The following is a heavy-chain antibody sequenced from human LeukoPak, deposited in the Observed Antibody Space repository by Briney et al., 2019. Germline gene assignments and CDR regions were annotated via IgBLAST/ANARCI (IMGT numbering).Heavy chain of an antibody. CDR3: AREIAAAGPNWFDP. D-gene: IGHD6-13*01. J-gene: IGHJ5*02. CDR1: GYTFSGYY. V-gene: IGHV7-4-1*02. Sequence: ASVKVSCKASGYTFSGYYMHWVRQAPGQGLEWMGWINTNTGNPTYAQGFTGRFVFSLDTSASTAYLQISSLKAEDTAVYYCAREIAAAGPNWFDPWGQGTLVTVSS. CDR2: INTNTGNP.